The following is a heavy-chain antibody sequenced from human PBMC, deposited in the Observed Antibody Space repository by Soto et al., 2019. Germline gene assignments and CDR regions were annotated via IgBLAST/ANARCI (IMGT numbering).Heavy chain of an antibody. Sequence: GSLKISCKGSGYSFTSYWIGWVRQMPGKGLEWMGIIYPGDSDTRYSPSFQGQVTISADKSISTAYLQWSSLKASDTAMYYCARHEWGMATRRGAFDIWGQGTMVTVSS. CDR3: ARHEWGMATRRGAFDI. D-gene: IGHD3-16*01. CDR1: GYSFTSYW. V-gene: IGHV5-51*01. CDR2: IYPGDSDT. J-gene: IGHJ3*02.